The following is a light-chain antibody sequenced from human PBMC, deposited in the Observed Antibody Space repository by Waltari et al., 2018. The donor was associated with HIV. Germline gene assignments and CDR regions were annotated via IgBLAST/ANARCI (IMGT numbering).Light chain of an antibody. J-gene: IGLJ2*01. V-gene: IGLV1-44*01. Sequence: QSVLTQPPSASGPPGQRVTIPCSGSNSHIGSNTVSWFQQLPGTAPKLLIYLNNQRPSGVPDRISGSKSGTSASLAISGLQSEDEAHYYCAAWDDSLNGRIFGGGTKLTVL. CDR2: LNN. CDR3: AAWDDSLNGRI. CDR1: NSHIGSNT.